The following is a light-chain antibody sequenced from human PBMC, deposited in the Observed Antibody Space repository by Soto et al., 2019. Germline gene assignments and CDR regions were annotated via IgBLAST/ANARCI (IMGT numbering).Light chain of an antibody. J-gene: IGLJ1*01. CDR3: SSYTSSSTLV. Sequence: QSALTQPASVSGSPGQSITISCTGTSSDVGGYNYVSWYQQHPGKAPNLMIYDVSNRPSGVSNRFSGSKSGNTASLTISGLQAEDEAAYYCSSYTSSSTLVFGTGTKLTVL. CDR1: SSDVGGYNY. V-gene: IGLV2-14*01. CDR2: DVS.